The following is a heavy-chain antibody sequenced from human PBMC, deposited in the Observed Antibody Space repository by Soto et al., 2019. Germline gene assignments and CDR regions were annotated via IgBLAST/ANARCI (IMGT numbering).Heavy chain of an antibody. CDR1: GFTFYKSW. V-gene: IGHV3-7*01. CDR2: MNDNGKEK. CDR3: PIEPIYGDFEI. Sequence: VQSGGGLVQPGGSLTLSCAASGFTFYKSWMTWVRQTPGKGLEWVAGMNDNGKEKYYGNSMEGRNTISMDNRRSPKYLQMSTLRVAKAGPYFCPIEPIYGDFEIWGQGTVVTISS. J-gene: IGHJ3*02. D-gene: IGHD3-10*01.